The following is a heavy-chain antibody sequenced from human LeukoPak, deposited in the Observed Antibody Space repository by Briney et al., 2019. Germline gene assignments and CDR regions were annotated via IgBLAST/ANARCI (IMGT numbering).Heavy chain of an antibody. CDR1: GFTFSSYS. Sequence: GGSLRLSCAAPGFTFSSYSMNWVRQAPGKGLEWVSSISSSSDYIYYADSVKGRFTISRDNAKNSLYLQMNSLRAEDTAVYYCARVAPASSWGQGTLVSVSS. CDR2: ISSSSDYI. CDR3: ARVAPASS. V-gene: IGHV3-21*01. J-gene: IGHJ5*02.